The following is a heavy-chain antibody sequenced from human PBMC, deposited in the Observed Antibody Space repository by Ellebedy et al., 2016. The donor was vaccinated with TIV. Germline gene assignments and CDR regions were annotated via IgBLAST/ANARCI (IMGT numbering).Heavy chain of an antibody. J-gene: IGHJ4*02. Sequence: GGSLRLSXAASGFSFSGHWMSWVRQAPGKGLEWVANIKQDESEKYYADSVKGRFTISRDNSKNSLYLQMNSLRAEDTAVYYCARDFRDDGMAYWGQGTLVTVSS. CDR1: GFSFSGHW. CDR3: ARDFRDDGMAY. V-gene: IGHV3-7*01. D-gene: IGHD5-24*01. CDR2: IKQDESEK.